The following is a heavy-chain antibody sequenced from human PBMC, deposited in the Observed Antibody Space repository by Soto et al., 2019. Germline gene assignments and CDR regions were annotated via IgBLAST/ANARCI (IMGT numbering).Heavy chain of an antibody. Sequence: GASVKVSCKASGYTFTSYGISWVRQAPGQGLEWMGWISAYNGSTNYAQKFQGWVTMTRDTSISTAYMELSRLRSDDTAVYYCAREKLDYYDSSGYYRSAQQQRYFDYWGQGTLVTVSS. D-gene: IGHD3-22*01. V-gene: IGHV1-18*01. CDR1: GYTFTSYG. CDR3: AREKLDYYDSSGYYRSAQQQRYFDY. J-gene: IGHJ4*02. CDR2: ISAYNGST.